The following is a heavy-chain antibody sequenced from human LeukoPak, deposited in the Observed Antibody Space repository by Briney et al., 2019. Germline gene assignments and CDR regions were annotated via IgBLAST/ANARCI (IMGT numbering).Heavy chain of an antibody. CDR3: ARDQTYSGSGIYTYFDY. CDR1: GGSISSGGHY. Sequence: SETLSLTCTVSGGSISSGGHYWSWIRQPAGKGLEYLGRISSTGRTNYNPSLRSRVTISADTSKNHFSLKLTSVTAADTAVYYCARDQTYSGSGIYTYFDYWGQGILVTVSS. J-gene: IGHJ4*02. CDR2: ISSTGRT. D-gene: IGHD3-10*01. V-gene: IGHV4-61*02.